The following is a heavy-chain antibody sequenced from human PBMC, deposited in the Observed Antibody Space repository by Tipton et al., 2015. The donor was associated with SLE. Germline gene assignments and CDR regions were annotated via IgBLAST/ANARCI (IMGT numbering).Heavy chain of an antibody. CDR2: IYYSGTT. D-gene: IGHD6-6*01. Sequence: TLSLTCTVSGGSIRGHYWNWIRQPPGKGLEWIGDIYYSGTTNYDPSLKSRVTMSVDTSKNQFSLRLTSVTPADTGVYYCARLVGYSISSGDYFDYWGQGIWVTVSS. V-gene: IGHV4-59*11. CDR3: ARLVGYSISSGDYFDY. CDR1: GGSIRGHY. J-gene: IGHJ4*02.